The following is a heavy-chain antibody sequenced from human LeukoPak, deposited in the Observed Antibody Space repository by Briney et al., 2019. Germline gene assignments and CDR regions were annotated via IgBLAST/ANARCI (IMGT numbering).Heavy chain of an antibody. Sequence: GGSLRLSCAASGFTFSSYWMNWVRQAPGKGLEWVSYISSSSSTIYYADSVKGRFTISRDNAKNSLDLQMNSLRAEDTAVYYCARGAYYYEDWGQGTLVTVSS. CDR1: GFTFSSYW. D-gene: IGHD3-22*01. CDR2: ISSSSSTI. CDR3: ARGAYYYED. V-gene: IGHV3-48*01. J-gene: IGHJ4*02.